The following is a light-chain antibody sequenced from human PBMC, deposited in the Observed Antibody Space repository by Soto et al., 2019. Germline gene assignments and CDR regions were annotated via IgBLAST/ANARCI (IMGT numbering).Light chain of an antibody. Sequence: QSVLTQPPSVSGAPGQRVTISCTGTSPDLGATFDVHWYQQLPGTAPKLLIYGNRNRPSGVPDRFSGSKSGTSASLAITGLQVEDEADYYCQAYDSSLSGGVVFGAGTKVTVL. CDR2: GNR. J-gene: IGLJ2*01. CDR1: SPDLGATFD. V-gene: IGLV1-40*01. CDR3: QAYDSSLSGGVV.